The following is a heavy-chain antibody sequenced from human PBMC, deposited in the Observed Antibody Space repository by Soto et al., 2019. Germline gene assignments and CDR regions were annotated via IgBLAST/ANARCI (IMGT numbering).Heavy chain of an antibody. J-gene: IGHJ6*02. CDR3: ARDQITIFGVVITYYYGMDV. Sequence: SVKVSCKASGGTFSSYAISWVRQAPGQGLEWMGGIIPIFGTANYAQKFQGRVTITADESTSTDYMELSSLRSEDTAVYYCARDQITIFGVVITYYYGMDVWGQGTKVTVSS. D-gene: IGHD3-3*01. CDR1: GGTFSSYA. CDR2: IIPIFGTA. V-gene: IGHV1-69*13.